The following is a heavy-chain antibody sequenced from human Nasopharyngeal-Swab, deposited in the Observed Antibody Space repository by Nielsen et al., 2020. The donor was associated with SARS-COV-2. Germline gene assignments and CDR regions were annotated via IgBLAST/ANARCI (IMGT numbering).Heavy chain of an antibody. CDR3: ARAHNWNYGYYYMDV. Sequence: SVKVSCKASGGTFSSYAISWVRKAPGQGLEWMGGIIPIFGTANYAPKFQGRVTITADESTSTAYMELSSLRSEDTAVYYCARAHNWNYGYYYMDVWGKGTTVTVSS. CDR2: IIPIFGTA. J-gene: IGHJ6*03. V-gene: IGHV1-69*13. D-gene: IGHD1-20*01. CDR1: GGTFSSYA.